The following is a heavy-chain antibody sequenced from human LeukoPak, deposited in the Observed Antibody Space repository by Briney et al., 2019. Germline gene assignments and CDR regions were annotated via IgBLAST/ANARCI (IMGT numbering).Heavy chain of an antibody. D-gene: IGHD1-14*01. Sequence: SETLSLTCTVSGGSISSGGYYWSWIRQHPGKGLEWIGYIYYSGSTYYNPSLKSRVTISVDTSKNQFSLKLSSVTAADTAVYYCARDNAELTYNWFDPWGQGTLVTVSS. CDR2: IYYSGST. V-gene: IGHV4-31*03. J-gene: IGHJ5*02. CDR3: ARDNAELTYNWFDP. CDR1: GGSISSGGYY.